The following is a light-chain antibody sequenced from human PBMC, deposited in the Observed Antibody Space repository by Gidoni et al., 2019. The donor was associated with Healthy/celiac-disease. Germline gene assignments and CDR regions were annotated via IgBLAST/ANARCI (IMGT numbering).Light chain of an antibody. Sequence: EIVLTQSPGTLSLSPGERATLSCRAIQSVSSSYLAWYQPKPGQAPRLLIYGASSRATGIPDRFSGSGSVTDFTLTISRLEPEDFAVYYCQQYGSSTYTFGQGTKLEIK. CDR3: QQYGSSTYT. CDR2: GAS. J-gene: IGKJ2*01. CDR1: QSVSSSY. V-gene: IGKV3-20*01.